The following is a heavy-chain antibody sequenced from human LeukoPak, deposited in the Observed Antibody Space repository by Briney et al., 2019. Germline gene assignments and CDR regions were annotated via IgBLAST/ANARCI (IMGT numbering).Heavy chain of an antibody. Sequence: GSLRLSCAASGFTVSSHYMSWVRPAPGKGLEWVSVIYSGGSTYYADSVKGRFTISRDNSKNTLYLQMNSLRAEDTAVYYCARATTPFLFDYWGQGILVTV. CDR2: IYSGGST. CDR3: ARATTPFLFDY. J-gene: IGHJ4*02. V-gene: IGHV3-66*01. D-gene: IGHD1-7*01. CDR1: GFTVSSHY.